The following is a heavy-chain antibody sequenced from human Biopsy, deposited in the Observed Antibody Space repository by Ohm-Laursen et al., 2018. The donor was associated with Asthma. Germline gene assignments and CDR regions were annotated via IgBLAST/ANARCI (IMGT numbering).Heavy chain of an antibody. V-gene: IGHV3-53*01. CDR3: ARGDSSNWSHYYFDY. Sequence: SLRLSCAASVFAVSRDHMFWVRQAPGKGLEWVSVIYSGGTSHTADSVRGRFTISRDYSKNTLYLQMQSLRAEDTAVYYCARGDSSNWSHYYFDYWGQGTLVTVSS. CDR1: VFAVSRDH. J-gene: IGHJ4*02. CDR2: IYSGGTS. D-gene: IGHD3-22*01.